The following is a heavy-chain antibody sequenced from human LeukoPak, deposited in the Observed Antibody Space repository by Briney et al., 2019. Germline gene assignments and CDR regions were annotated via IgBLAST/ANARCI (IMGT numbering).Heavy chain of an antibody. Sequence: SETLSLTCTVSGDSISNYNWNWIRQPPGKGLEWIGYIYYRGNTNYNPSLKSRLTISADTSKSQFSLRVTSVTAADTAMYYCARARTRGNNWYFDYWGRGTVVIVSS. V-gene: IGHV4-59*01. J-gene: IGHJ4*03. CDR2: IYYRGNT. CDR3: ARARTRGNNWYFDY. D-gene: IGHD1-1*01. CDR1: GDSISNYN.